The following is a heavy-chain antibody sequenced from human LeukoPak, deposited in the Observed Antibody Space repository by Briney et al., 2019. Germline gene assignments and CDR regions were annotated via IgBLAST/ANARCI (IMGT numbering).Heavy chain of an antibody. CDR1: GYTFTGYY. J-gene: IGHJ4*02. D-gene: IGHD3-16*01. V-gene: IGHV1-2*02. CDR2: INPNSGGT. Sequence: ASVKVSCKASGYTFTGYYMHWVRQAPGQGLEWMGWINPNSGGTNYAQKFQGRVTMTRDTSISTAYMELSRLRSDDTAVYYCARGVFVINIHGGAVGTFFDSWGQGSLVTVSS. CDR3: ARGVFVINIHGGAVGTFFDS.